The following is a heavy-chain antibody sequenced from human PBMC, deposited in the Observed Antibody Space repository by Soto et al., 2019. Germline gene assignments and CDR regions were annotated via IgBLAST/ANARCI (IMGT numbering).Heavy chain of an antibody. CDR3: TTLYFGSGSPVYHSYGMDV. D-gene: IGHD3-10*01. J-gene: IGHJ6*02. CDR1: GGSISSGDYY. Sequence: SETLSLACTVSGGSISSGDYYWSWIRQPPGKGLEWIGYIYYNGTTYYNPTLKSRVTISVDTSKNQFSLKLSSVTAADTAVYYCTTLYFGSGSPVYHSYGMDVWGQGTTVTVSS. V-gene: IGHV4-30-4*02. CDR2: IYYNGTT.